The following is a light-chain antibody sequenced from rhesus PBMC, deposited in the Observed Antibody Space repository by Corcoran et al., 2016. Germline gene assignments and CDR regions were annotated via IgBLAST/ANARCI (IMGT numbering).Light chain of an antibody. CDR2: KVT. CDR3: MQSTTDPYS. J-gene: IGKJ2*01. Sequence: DIVMTQTPLSLPVTPGEPAFISRRSSQSLLHSNGNTYLHWYLQKPGQSPRLLIYKVTTRESGVPDRFSGKGSSTDFTLKISRVAPVDVGVYFCMQSTTDPYSFSQGAKVEIK. V-gene: IGKV2S3*01. CDR1: QSLLHSNGNTY.